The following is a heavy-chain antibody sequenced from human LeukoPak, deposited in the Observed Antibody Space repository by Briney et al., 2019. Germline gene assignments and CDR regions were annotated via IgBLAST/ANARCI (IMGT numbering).Heavy chain of an antibody. CDR1: GFTISSYA. J-gene: IGHJ4*02. CDR2: ISYDGSNK. Sequence: GGSLRLSCAASGFTISSYAMHWVRQAPGKGLEWVAVISYDGSNKYYADSVKGRFTISRDNSKNTLYLQMNSLRAEDTAVYYCARDPGSGSYTNYFDYWGQGTLVTVSS. D-gene: IGHD3-10*01. CDR3: ARDPGSGSYTNYFDY. V-gene: IGHV3-30*01.